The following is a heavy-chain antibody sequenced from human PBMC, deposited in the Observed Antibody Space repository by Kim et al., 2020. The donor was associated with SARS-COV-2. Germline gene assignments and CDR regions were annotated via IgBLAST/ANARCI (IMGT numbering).Heavy chain of an antibody. CDR3: ARDRGRFSAWFYDFDT. V-gene: IGHV3-33*01. Sequence: GGSLRLSCAASGFTSSTYGIHWVRQSPGKGLEWVAVVWSDGTNKYYGDSVKGRFTISRDNSNDTVYLQMNSLRDEDTAVYFCARDRGRFSAWFYDFDTWGQGTLVIVSS. CDR2: VWSDGTNK. J-gene: IGHJ4*02. D-gene: IGHD3-3*01. CDR1: GFTSSTYG.